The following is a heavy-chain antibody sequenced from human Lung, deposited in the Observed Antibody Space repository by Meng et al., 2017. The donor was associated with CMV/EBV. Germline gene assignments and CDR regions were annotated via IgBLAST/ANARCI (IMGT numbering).Heavy chain of an antibody. D-gene: IGHD2-2*01. CDR1: GYTFTGYY. Sequence: ASVXVSCKASGYTFTGYYMHWVRQAPGQGLEWMGWINPNSGGTNYAQKFQGRVTMTRDTSISTAYMELSRLGSDDTAVYYCARDEYQLPPTENWFDPWGQGTLVTVSS. J-gene: IGHJ5*02. CDR2: INPNSGGT. V-gene: IGHV1-2*02. CDR3: ARDEYQLPPTENWFDP.